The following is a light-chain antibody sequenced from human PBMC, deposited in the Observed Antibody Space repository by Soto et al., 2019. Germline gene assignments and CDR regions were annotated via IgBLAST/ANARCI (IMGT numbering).Light chain of an antibody. CDR1: NIGVKS. CDR2: DDS. J-gene: IGLJ3*02. Sequence: SYELTQPPSVSLAPGQTARITCGGRNIGVKSVHWYQQKPGQAPVLIVFDDSDRSSGIPGRFSGSNSGDTATLTISRVEAGDEADYYCQLWDTDSDHQVFGGGTKVTVL. CDR3: QLWDTDSDHQV. V-gene: IGLV3-21*02.